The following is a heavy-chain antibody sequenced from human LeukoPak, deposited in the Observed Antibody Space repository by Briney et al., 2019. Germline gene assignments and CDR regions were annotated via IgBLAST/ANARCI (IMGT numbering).Heavy chain of an antibody. J-gene: IGHJ4*02. V-gene: IGHV3-48*04. Sequence: GGSLRLSCAASGFTFSTYSMNWVRQAPQKGLEWVSYISSSSSTIYYADSVKGRFTISRDNAKNSLHLQINSLRAEDTAVYYCARDGYCSGGTCYSAVDYWGQGTLVTVSS. D-gene: IGHD2-15*01. CDR3: ARDGYCSGGTCYSAVDY. CDR2: ISSSSSTI. CDR1: GFTFSTYS.